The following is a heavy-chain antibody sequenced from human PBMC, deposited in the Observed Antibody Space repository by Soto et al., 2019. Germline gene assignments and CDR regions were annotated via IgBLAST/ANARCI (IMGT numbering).Heavy chain of an antibody. CDR1: GFTFSSYG. CDR2: ITCGGGNT. Sequence: GGSLRLSCAASGFTFSSYGMHWVRQAPGKGLEWVAVITCGGGNTYYADSVKGRFTISRDNSKNTLSLQMNSLRAEDTAVYYCAKARGSRTPAPGTYWGQGILVTVSS. V-gene: IGHV3-30*18. D-gene: IGHD2-2*01. CDR3: AKARGSRTPAPGTY. J-gene: IGHJ4*02.